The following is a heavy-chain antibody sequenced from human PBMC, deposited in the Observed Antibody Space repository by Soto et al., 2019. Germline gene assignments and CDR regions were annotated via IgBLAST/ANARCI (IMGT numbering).Heavy chain of an antibody. CDR2: IYYSGST. CDR1: GGSISFSTFY. CDR3: ARGWGAYSSGWYRSYYYYYMDV. V-gene: IGHV4-39*07. D-gene: IGHD6-19*01. J-gene: IGHJ6*03. Sequence: SETLSLTCTVSGGSISFSTFYWGWIRQPPGKGLEWIGSIYYSGSTYYNPSLKSRVTVSVDTSKNQFSLNLSSVTAADTAVYYCARGWGAYSSGWYRSYYYYYMDVWGKGTTVTVSS.